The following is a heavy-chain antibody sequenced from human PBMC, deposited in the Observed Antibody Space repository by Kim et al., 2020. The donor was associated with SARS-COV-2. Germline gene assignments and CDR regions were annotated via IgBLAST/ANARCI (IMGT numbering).Heavy chain of an antibody. Sequence: GGSLRLSCAASGFTFSSYAMHWVRQAPGKGLEWVAVISYDGSNKYYADSVKGRFTISRDNSKNTLYLQMNSLRAEDTAVYYCARAIYSGSYFPDYWGQGTLVTVSS. CDR2: ISYDGSNK. D-gene: IGHD1-26*01. J-gene: IGHJ4*02. V-gene: IGHV3-30-3*01. CDR3: ARAIYSGSYFPDY. CDR1: GFTFSSYA.